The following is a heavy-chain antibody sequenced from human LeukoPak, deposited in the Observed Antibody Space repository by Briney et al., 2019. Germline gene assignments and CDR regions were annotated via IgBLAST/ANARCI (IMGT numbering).Heavy chain of an antibody. Sequence: ASVKVSCKASGYTFTSYDINWVRQATGQGLEWMGWMNPNSGNTGYAQKFQGRVTMTRNTSISTACMELSSLRSEDTAVYYCARGQPSIAVAGTRDYWGQGTLVTVSS. CDR2: MNPNSGNT. D-gene: IGHD6-19*01. J-gene: IGHJ4*02. CDR1: GYTFTSYD. V-gene: IGHV1-8*01. CDR3: ARGQPSIAVAGTRDY.